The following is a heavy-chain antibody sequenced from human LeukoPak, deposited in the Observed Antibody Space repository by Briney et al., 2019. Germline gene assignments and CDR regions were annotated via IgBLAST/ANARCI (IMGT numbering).Heavy chain of an antibody. CDR3: ASGRRGYGGNFDY. V-gene: IGHV3-66*01. CDR1: GFTVSSND. D-gene: IGHD4-23*01. J-gene: IGHJ4*02. Sequence: PGGSLRLSCVASGFTVSSNDMSWVRQAPGKGLEWVSVVYSGGATSYADSVKGRFTNSRDKSKNTLYLQMNSLRAEDTAVYYCASGRRGYGGNFDYWGLGTLVTVSS. CDR2: VYSGGAT.